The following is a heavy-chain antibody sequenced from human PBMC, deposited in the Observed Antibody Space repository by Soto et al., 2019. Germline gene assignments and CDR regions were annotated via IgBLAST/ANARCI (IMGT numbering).Heavy chain of an antibody. CDR2: MNPNSGNT. CDR3: ARGPNYYYYMDV. V-gene: IGHV1-8*01. CDR1: GYNFTSYD. Sequence: QVQLVQSGAEVKKPGASVKVSCKASGYNFTSYDINWVRQATGQGLEWMGGMNPNSGNTGYARNFQGRVTMTMNTSISTAYMELSSLRSEDTSVYYCARGPNYYYYMDVWGKGTTVTVSS. J-gene: IGHJ6*03.